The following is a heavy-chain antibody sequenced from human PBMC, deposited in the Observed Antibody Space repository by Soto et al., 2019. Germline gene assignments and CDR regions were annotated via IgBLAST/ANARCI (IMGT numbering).Heavy chain of an antibody. J-gene: IGHJ1*01. CDR1: GFTFSSYA. CDR2: ISYDGSNK. D-gene: IGHD3-22*01. V-gene: IGHV3-30-3*01. CDR3: ASVAYYYDSSCPFQH. Sequence: QVQLVESGGGVVQPGRSLRLSCAASGFTFSSYAMHWVRQAPGKGLEWVAGISYDGSNKYYADSVKGRFTISRDNSKNTLYLQMNSMRADDTAVYYCASVAYYYDSSCPFQHWGQGTLVTVSS.